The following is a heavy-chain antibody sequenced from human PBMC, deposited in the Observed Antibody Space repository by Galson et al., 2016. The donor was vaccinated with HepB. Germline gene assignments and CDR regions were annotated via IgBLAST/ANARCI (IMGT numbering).Heavy chain of an antibody. J-gene: IGHJ6*02. D-gene: IGHD3-3*01. V-gene: IGHV4-30-4*08. Sequence: TLSLTCTVSGGSISSRSYYWGWIRQPPGKGLEWIGHIYYSGSTYYNPSLKSRVTISVDMSKNQFSLKLNSVTAADTAVYYCARDARVLRSLEWSTRDNGMDVWGQGTTVTVSS. CDR2: IYYSGST. CDR1: GGSISSRSYY. CDR3: ARDARVLRSLEWSTRDNGMDV.